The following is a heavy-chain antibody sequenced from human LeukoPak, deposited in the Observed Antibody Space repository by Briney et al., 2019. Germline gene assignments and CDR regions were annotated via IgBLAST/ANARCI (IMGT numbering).Heavy chain of an antibody. J-gene: IGHJ1*01. CDR3: ARDVGYDSSGYYSPH. D-gene: IGHD3-22*01. CDR2: INPSGGAI. V-gene: IGHV1-46*01. CDR1: GYILTNCY. Sequence: ASVKVSCKASGYILTNCYMHWVRQAPGQGLEWMGMINPSGGAISNAQKFQGRVTMTRDTSTSTVYMELSSLRSEDTAVYYCARDVGYDSSGYYSPHWGQGTLVTVSS.